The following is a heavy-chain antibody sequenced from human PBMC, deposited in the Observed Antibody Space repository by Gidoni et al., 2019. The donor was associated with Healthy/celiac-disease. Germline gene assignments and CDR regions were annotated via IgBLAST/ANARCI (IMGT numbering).Heavy chain of an antibody. V-gene: IGHV3-23*01. J-gene: IGHJ4*02. Sequence: EVQLLESGGALVQPGGSMRLSCAASGFTFSSYAMSWVRQAPGKGLEWVSVISGGGPSTYYADSVKGRFTISRDNSKNTLYLQMNSLRGEDTAMYYCAKDRRYFEYWGQGTLVTVSS. CDR2: ISGGGPST. CDR3: AKDRRYFEY. CDR1: GFTFSSYA.